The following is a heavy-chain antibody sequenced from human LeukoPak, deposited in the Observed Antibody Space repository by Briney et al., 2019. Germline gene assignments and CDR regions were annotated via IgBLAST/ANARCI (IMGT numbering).Heavy chain of an antibody. Sequence: SQTLSLTCTVSGGSISSGDYYWSWIRQPPGKGLEWIGYIYYSGSTYYNPSLKSRVTISVDTSKNQFSLKLSSVTAADTAVYYCAREPQLSHISKYFQHWGQGTLVTVSS. J-gene: IGHJ1*01. CDR3: AREPQLSHISKYFQH. CDR1: GGSISSGDYY. CDR2: IYYSGST. V-gene: IGHV4-30-4*01. D-gene: IGHD6-13*01.